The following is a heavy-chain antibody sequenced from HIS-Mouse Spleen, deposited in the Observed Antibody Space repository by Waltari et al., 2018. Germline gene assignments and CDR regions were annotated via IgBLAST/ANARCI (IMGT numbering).Heavy chain of an antibody. CDR1: GGSISSSSYY. V-gene: IGHV4-39*07. CDR2: IYYSGST. Sequence: QLQLQESGPGLVKPSETLSLTCTVSGGSISSSSYYWGWIRQPPGKGLEWIGSIYYSGSTYHNPSLKSRVTISVDTSKTQFSRKLSSVTAADTAVYYCAREIPYSSSWYDWYFDLWGRGTLVTVSS. CDR3: AREIPYSSSWYDWYFDL. D-gene: IGHD6-13*01. J-gene: IGHJ2*01.